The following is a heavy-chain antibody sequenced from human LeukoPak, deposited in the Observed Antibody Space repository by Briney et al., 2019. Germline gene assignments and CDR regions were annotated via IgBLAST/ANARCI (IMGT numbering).Heavy chain of an antibody. CDR2: IIPIFGTA. Sequence: ASVKVSCKASGGTFSSYAISWVRQAPGQGLEWMGGIIPIFGTANYAQKFQGRATITTDESTSTAYMELSSLRSEDTAVYYCARGKGPSGSGSFYFDYWGQGTLVTVSS. CDR1: GGTFSSYA. V-gene: IGHV1-69*05. J-gene: IGHJ4*02. D-gene: IGHD3-10*01. CDR3: ARGKGPSGSGSFYFDY.